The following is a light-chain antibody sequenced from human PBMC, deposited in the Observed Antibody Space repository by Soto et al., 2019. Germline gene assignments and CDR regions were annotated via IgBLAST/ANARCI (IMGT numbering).Light chain of an antibody. Sequence: DIQMTQSPSSLSASVGDRLTITCQASQDISNYLNWYQQKPGKAPKLLIYDASNLETGVPSRFSGSGSGTDFTFTISSLQPEDIATYYCQQYDNLPLTFGGGTKVHIK. CDR3: QQYDNLPLT. V-gene: IGKV1-33*01. CDR1: QDISNY. CDR2: DAS. J-gene: IGKJ4*01.